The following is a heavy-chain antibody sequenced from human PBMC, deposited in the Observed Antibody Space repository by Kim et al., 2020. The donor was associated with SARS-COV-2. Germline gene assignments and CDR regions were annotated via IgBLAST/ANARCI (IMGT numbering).Heavy chain of an antibody. CDR2: IYYSGST. D-gene: IGHD3-16*02. CDR3: ARGVSDYVWGSYRYKQDWFDP. Sequence: SETLSLTCTVSGGSISSYYWSWIRQPPGKGLEWIGYIYYSGSTNYNPSLKSRVTISVDTSKNQFSLKLSSVTAADTAVYYCARGVSDYVWGSYRYKQDWFDPWGQGTLVTVSS. V-gene: IGHV4-59*01. J-gene: IGHJ5*02. CDR1: GGSISSYY.